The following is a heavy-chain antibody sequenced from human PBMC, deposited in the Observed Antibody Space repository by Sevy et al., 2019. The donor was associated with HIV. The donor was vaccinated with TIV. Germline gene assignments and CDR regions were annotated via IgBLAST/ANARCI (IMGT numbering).Heavy chain of an antibody. Sequence: GGSLRLSCAASGFNFNPYAMHWVRQAPGKGLEWVATISSVGSKKDYADSVKGRFTISRDNSKNTMNLQMNSLRVDDTAVYYCAKDGYYYDSTARDWFDPWGQGTLVTVSS. J-gene: IGHJ5*02. CDR2: ISSVGSKK. V-gene: IGHV3-33*03. D-gene: IGHD3-22*01. CDR3: AKDGYYYDSTARDWFDP. CDR1: GFNFNPYA.